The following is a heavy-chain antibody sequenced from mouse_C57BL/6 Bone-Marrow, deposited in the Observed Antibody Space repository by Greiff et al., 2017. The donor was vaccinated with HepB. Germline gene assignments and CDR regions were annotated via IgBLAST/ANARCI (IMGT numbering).Heavy chain of an antibody. CDR3: AGHALAGTWGYFDY. Sequence: DVMLVESGGGLVQPGGSLKLSCAASGFTFSDYYMYWVRQTPEKRLEWVAYISNGGGSTHYPDTVKGRFTISSDNAKNTVYLQMSRLKSEDTAMYYCAGHALAGTWGYFDYWGQGTTLTVSS. D-gene: IGHD3-3*01. CDR2: ISNGGGST. J-gene: IGHJ2*01. V-gene: IGHV5-12*01. CDR1: GFTFSDYY.